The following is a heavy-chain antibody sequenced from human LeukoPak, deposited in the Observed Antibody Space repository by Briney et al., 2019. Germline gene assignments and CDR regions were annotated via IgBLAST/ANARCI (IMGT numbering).Heavy chain of an antibody. CDR1: GYTFTGYY. CDR2: ISAYNGNT. V-gene: IGHV1-18*04. Sequence: ASVKVSCKASGYTFTGYYMHWVRQAAGQGLEWMGWISAYNGNTNYAQKLQGRVTMTTDTSTSTAYMELRSLRSDDTAVYYCARETPRDGYGPRTFDYWGQGTLVTVSS. J-gene: IGHJ4*02. CDR3: ARETPRDGYGPRTFDY. D-gene: IGHD5-24*01.